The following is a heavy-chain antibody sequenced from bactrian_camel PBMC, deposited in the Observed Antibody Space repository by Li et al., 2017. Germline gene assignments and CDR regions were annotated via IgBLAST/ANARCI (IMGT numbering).Heavy chain of an antibody. CDR2: IGGTGST. D-gene: IGHD2*01. CDR1: RYRNT. J-gene: IGHJ4*01. CDR3: GVRFADGCSWSPRDWNY. Sequence: HVQLVESGGGTVRAGGSLRLSCTASRYRNTMGWFRRPPGKLREEVAVIGGTGSTRYRESVKGRSTVSRDGADTLYLQMNSLKPEDTAMYYCGVRFADGCSWSPRDWNYWGQGTQVTVS. V-gene: IGHV3S53*01.